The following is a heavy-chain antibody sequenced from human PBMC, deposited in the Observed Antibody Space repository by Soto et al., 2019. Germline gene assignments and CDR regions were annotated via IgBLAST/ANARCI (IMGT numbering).Heavy chain of an antibody. V-gene: IGHV4-31*03. CDR3: ARASNDYGDPGAFDI. CDR1: GGSISSGGYY. CDR2: IYYSGST. J-gene: IGHJ3*02. D-gene: IGHD4-17*01. Sequence: SETLSLTCTVSGGSISSGGYYWSWIRQHPGKGLEWIGYIYYSGSTYYKPSLKSRVTISVDTSKNQFSLKLSSVTAADTAVYYCARASNDYGDPGAFDIWGQGTMVTVSS.